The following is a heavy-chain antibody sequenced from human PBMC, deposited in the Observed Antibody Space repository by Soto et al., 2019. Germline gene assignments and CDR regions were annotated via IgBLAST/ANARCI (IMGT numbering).Heavy chain of an antibody. CDR1: GGSISISNW. D-gene: IGHD1-26*01. V-gene: IGHV4-4*02. Sequence: QVQLQESGPGLVKPSETLSLTCAVSGGSISISNWWSWVRQTPGRGLGWIGQIHHSASTNYSPSLRSRVTISVDKSENQFSLKMNSVTAADTAVYYCARGGYYFYMDVWGKGTTVTVSS. J-gene: IGHJ6*03. CDR3: ARGGYYFYMDV. CDR2: IHHSAST.